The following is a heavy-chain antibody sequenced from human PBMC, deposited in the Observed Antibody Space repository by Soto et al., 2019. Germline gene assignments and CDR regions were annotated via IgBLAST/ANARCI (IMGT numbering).Heavy chain of an antibody. Sequence: EVQLLESGGGLVQPGGSLRLSCAASGFTFSSYAMSWVRQAPGKGLEWVSAISGSGGSTYYADSVQGRFTISRDNTPNTLYLQMNSLRAEDTAVYYCAKASGWFGEFDYWGQGTLVTVSS. CDR2: ISGSGGST. CDR1: GFTFSSYA. J-gene: IGHJ4*02. CDR3: AKASGWFGEFDY. V-gene: IGHV3-23*01. D-gene: IGHD3-10*01.